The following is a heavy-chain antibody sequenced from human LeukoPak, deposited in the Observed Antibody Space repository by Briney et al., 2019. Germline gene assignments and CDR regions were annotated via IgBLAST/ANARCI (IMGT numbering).Heavy chain of an antibody. Sequence: SETLSLTCTVSGGSISSSSYYWGWIRQPPGKGLEWIGSIYYSGSTYYNPSLKSRVTMSVDTSKNQFSLKLSSVTAADTAVYYCARDLAYYDILTGYAFDIWGQGTMVTVSS. D-gene: IGHD3-9*01. CDR1: GGSISSSSYY. V-gene: IGHV4-39*07. J-gene: IGHJ3*02. CDR3: ARDLAYYDILTGYAFDI. CDR2: IYYSGST.